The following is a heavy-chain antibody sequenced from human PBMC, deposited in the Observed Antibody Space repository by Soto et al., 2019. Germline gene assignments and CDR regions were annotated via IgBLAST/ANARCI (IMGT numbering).Heavy chain of an antibody. D-gene: IGHD3-16*01. CDR2: IYYSGSA. CDR3: GGLQWPGGAWFAP. J-gene: IGHJ5*02. CDR1: GGSISSYY. V-gene: IGHV4-59*08. Sequence: SETLSLTCTVSGGSISSYYWSWIRQPPGKGLEWIGYIYYSGSANYNPSLKSRVTISVDTSKNQFSLKLSSVTAADTAGYSCGGLQWPGGAWFAPGGQEPLFTASS.